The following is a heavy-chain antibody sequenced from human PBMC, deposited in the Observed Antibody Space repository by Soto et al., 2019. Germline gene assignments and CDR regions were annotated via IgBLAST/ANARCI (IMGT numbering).Heavy chain of an antibody. D-gene: IGHD6-13*01. CDR1: GFTFSTYV. CDR3: AKDPPIASDGPTLDY. J-gene: IGHJ4*02. V-gene: IGHV3-23*01. Sequence: EVQLLESGGGLVQPGGSLRLSCAASGFTFSTYVMCWVRQAPGKGPEWVSGISRDGGRTFYADSVKGRFTISRDNSKNTLYLQMNSVWVEDTAVYYCAKDPPIASDGPTLDYWGQGTLVTVSS. CDR2: ISRDGGRT.